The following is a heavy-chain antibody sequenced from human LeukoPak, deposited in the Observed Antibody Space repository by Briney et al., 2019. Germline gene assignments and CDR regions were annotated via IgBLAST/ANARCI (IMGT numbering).Heavy chain of an antibody. D-gene: IGHD5-24*01. CDR2: INHSGRT. CDR3: ARGWLQPYYYYMDV. Sequence: SQTLSLTWAVYFGSFSSYYSSWIRQPPGKWLEWIGEINHSGRTTYNQSLKRRVTIAVDTSKNQFSLKLSSVTAADTAVYYCARGWLQPYYYYMDVWGKGTTVTVSS. J-gene: IGHJ6*03. V-gene: IGHV4-34*01. CDR1: FGSFSSYY.